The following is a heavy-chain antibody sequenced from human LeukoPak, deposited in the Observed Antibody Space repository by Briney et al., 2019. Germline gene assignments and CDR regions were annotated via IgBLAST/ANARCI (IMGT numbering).Heavy chain of an antibody. CDR2: ISSSSSYI. CDR3: ARNPVRGAPGDAFDI. Sequence: GGSLRLSCAASGFTFSSYSMNWVRQAPGKGLEWVSSISSSSSYIYYADSVKGRFTISRDNAKNSLYLQMNSLRAEDTAVYYCARNPVRGAPGDAFDIWGQGTMVTVSS. J-gene: IGHJ3*02. V-gene: IGHV3-21*01. D-gene: IGHD4-17*01. CDR1: GFTFSSYS.